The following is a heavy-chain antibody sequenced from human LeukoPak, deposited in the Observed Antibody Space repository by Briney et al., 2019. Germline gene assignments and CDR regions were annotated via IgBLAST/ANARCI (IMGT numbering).Heavy chain of an antibody. J-gene: IGHJ4*02. V-gene: IGHV4-59*11. CDR3: AREYSSGWFTYLDY. D-gene: IGHD6-19*01. CDR1: GGSISSHY. CDR2: TYYSGST. Sequence: SETLSLTCTVSGGSISSHYWSWIRQPPGKGLEWIGYTYYSGSTNYNSSLKSRVTISVDTSKNQFSLKLSSVTAADTAVYYCAREYSSGWFTYLDYWGQGTLVTVSS.